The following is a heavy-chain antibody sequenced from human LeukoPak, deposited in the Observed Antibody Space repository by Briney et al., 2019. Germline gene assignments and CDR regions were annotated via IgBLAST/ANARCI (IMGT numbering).Heavy chain of an antibody. Sequence: SETLSLTCTVSGGSINSTSNYWGWIRQPPGKGLEWIGYIHDSGRTNYNPSLKSRVTISVDTFKNQFSLKLSSVTAADTAVYYCARASSNYGPPRWFDPWGQGTLVTVSS. CDR1: GGSINSTSNY. J-gene: IGHJ5*02. CDR2: IHDSGRT. D-gene: IGHD3-10*01. CDR3: ARASSNYGPPRWFDP. V-gene: IGHV4-61*05.